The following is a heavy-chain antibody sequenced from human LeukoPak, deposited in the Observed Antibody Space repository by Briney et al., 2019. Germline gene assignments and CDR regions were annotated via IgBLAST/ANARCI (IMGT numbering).Heavy chain of an antibody. J-gene: IGHJ6*03. CDR2: ISVYNGNT. V-gene: IGHV1-18*01. Sequence: RASVKVSCKASGYTFTSYGISWVRQAPGQGLEWMGWISVYNGNTNYAQKFQGRVTITRNTSISTAYMELSSLRSEDTAVYYCARGLRGYCSSTSCRGYYYMDVWGKGTTVTVSS. D-gene: IGHD2-2*01. CDR1: GYTFTSYG. CDR3: ARGLRGYCSSTSCRGYYYMDV.